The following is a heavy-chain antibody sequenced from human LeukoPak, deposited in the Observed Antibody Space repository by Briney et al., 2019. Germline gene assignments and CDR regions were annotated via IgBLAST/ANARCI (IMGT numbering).Heavy chain of an antibody. CDR2: ISYDGSNK. Sequence: GGSLRLSCAASGFTFSSYAMHWVRQAPGKGLEWVAVISYDGSNKYYADSVKGRFTISRDNSKNTLYLQMNSLRAEDTAVYYCAIEVGASFDYWGQGTLVTVSS. V-gene: IGHV3-30*04. CDR1: GFTFSSYA. CDR3: AIEVGASFDY. D-gene: IGHD1-26*01. J-gene: IGHJ4*02.